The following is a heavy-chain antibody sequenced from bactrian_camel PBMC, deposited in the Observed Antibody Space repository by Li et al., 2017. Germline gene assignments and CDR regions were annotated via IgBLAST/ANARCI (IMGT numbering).Heavy chain of an antibody. CDR2: IYSDGRKT. CDR3: AVETGRIRPDGWLLESTYRN. CDR1: GFTFSTYY. Sequence: HVQLVESGGGLVQPGGSLRLSCAASGFTFSTYYMNWVRQAPGKGLEWVSSIYSDGRKTYYSDSVKGRFTISRDDTRNTATFYLQMNALKPEDTAMYYCAVETGRIRPDGWLLESTYRNWGQGTQVTVS. J-gene: IGHJ4*01. V-gene: IGHV3-2*01. D-gene: IGHD5*01.